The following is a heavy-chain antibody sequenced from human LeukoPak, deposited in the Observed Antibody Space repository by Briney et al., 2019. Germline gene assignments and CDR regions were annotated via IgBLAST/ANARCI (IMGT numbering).Heavy chain of an antibody. V-gene: IGHV3-7*01. Sequence: GGSLRLSSAASGFTFSSYWMSWVRQAPGKGLEWVANIKQDGSEKYYVDSVKGRFTISRDNAKNSLSLQMNSLRAEDTAVYYCARSPPLWNGDAFDIWGQGTMVTVSS. CDR1: GFTFSSYW. D-gene: IGHD1-1*01. CDR3: ARSPPLWNGDAFDI. CDR2: IKQDGSEK. J-gene: IGHJ3*02.